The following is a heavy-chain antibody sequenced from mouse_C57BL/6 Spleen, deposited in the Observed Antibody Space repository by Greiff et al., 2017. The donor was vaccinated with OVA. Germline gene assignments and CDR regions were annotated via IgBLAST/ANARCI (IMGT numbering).Heavy chain of an antibody. CDR3: ASPTTVVATLDFDV. J-gene: IGHJ1*03. CDR2: IYPGDGDT. CDR1: GYAFSSYW. D-gene: IGHD1-1*01. V-gene: IGHV1-80*01. Sequence: VQLKESGAELVKPGASVKISCKASGYAFSSYWMNWVKQRPGKGLEWIGQIYPGDGDTNYNGKFKGKATLTADKSSSTAYMQLSSLTSEDSAVYFCASPTTVVATLDFDVWGTGTTVTVSS.